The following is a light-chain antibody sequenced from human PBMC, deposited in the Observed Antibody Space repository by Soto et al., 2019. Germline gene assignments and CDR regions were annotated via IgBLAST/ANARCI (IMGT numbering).Light chain of an antibody. V-gene: IGLV2-14*03. CDR2: EVA. CDR1: SSDVGGHDY. Sequence: QSALTQPASVSGSPGQSITISCTGTSSDVGGHDYVSWYQQHPGKAPKLIVHEVANRLSGVSGRFSGSKSGNTAFLTISGLQAEDEAVYYCCSHSSSITWMFGGGTKLTVL. CDR3: CSHSSSITWM. J-gene: IGLJ3*02.